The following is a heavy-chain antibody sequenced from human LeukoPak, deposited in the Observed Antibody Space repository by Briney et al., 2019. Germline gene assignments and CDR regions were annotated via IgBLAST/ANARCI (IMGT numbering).Heavy chain of an antibody. J-gene: IGHJ5*01. CDR3: GKDGDRYCSSTSCLTWFDS. CDR1: GFTFSSYA. D-gene: IGHD2-2*01. V-gene: IGHV3-23*01. Sequence: RGSLRLSSAASGFTFSSYAMRWVRQAPGKGLERDSAINGNGGSTYYRDSVKGRITISRDNSKNTLYLQMNNLRPEETAKYICGKDGDRYCSSTSCLTWFDSWGQGTLVTVSS. CDR2: INGNGGST.